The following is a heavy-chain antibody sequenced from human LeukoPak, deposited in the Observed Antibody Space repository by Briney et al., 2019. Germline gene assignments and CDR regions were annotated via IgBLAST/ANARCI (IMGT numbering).Heavy chain of an antibody. CDR1: GFTFSSYW. V-gene: IGHV3-74*01. CDR3: ARGPSGWGSLDS. D-gene: IGHD7-27*01. CDR2: INSDGSST. Sequence: GRSLRLSCAASGFTFSSYWMHWVRQVPGKGLVWVSRINSDGSSTNYADSVKGRFTISRDNAKNTLYLQVKSLRAEDTAVYYCARGPSGWGSLDSWGQGTLVTVSS. J-gene: IGHJ4*02.